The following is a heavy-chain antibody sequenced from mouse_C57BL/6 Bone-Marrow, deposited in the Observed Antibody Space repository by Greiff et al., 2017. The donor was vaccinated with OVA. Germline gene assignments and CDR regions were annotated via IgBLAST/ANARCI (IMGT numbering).Heavy chain of an antibody. Sequence: EVKVVESGGGLVKPGGSLKLSCAASGFTFSSYAMSWVRQTPEKRLEWVATISDGGSYTYYPDNVKGRFTISRDNAKNNLYLQMSHLKSEDTAMYYCARDYSPAWFAYWGQGTLVTVSA. J-gene: IGHJ3*01. D-gene: IGHD2-12*01. CDR1: GFTFSSYA. V-gene: IGHV5-4*01. CDR3: ARDYSPAWFAY. CDR2: ISDGGSYT.